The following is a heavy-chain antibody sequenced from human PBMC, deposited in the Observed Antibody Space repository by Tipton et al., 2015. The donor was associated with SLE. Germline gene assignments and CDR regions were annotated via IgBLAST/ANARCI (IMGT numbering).Heavy chain of an antibody. CDR3: ARDKSRYSSSWWGAFDI. CDR2: IRYDGSNK. Sequence: GSLRLSCAASGFTFSSNGMHWVRQAPGKGLEWVAFIRYDGSNKYYADSVRGRFTISRDNSKNTLYLQMNSLRAEDTAVYYCARDKSRYSSSWWGAFDIWGQGTMVTVSS. CDR1: GFTFSSNG. J-gene: IGHJ3*02. D-gene: IGHD6-13*01. V-gene: IGHV3-30*02.